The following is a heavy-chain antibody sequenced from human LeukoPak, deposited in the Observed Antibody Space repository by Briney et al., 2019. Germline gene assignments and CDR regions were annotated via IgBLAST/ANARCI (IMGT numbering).Heavy chain of an antibody. CDR2: ISSSSLYI. Sequence: PGGSLRLSCAASGFTLSTYSLNWVRQAPGKGLEWVSSISSSSLYIYYADSVKGRFTISGHNAKNSLYLQMNSLRAEDTAVYYCARFIAAPYYFDYWGRGTLVTVPS. J-gene: IGHJ4*02. CDR3: ARFIAAPYYFDY. D-gene: IGHD6-13*01. V-gene: IGHV3-21*01. CDR1: GFTLSTYS.